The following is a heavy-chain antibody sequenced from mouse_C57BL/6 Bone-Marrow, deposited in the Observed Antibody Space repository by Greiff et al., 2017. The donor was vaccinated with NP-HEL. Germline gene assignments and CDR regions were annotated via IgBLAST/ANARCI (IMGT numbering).Heavy chain of an antibody. CDR2: SRNKANDYTT. J-gene: IGHJ1*03. Sequence: EVMLVESGGGLVQSGRSLRLSCATSGFTFSDFYMEWVRQAPGKGLEWIAASRNKANDYTTEYSASVKGRFIVSRDTSQSILYLQMNALRAEDTAIYYCARSYYGNPYWYFDVWGTGTTVTVSS. V-gene: IGHV7-1*01. D-gene: IGHD2-10*01. CDR1: GFTFSDFY. CDR3: ARSYYGNPYWYFDV.